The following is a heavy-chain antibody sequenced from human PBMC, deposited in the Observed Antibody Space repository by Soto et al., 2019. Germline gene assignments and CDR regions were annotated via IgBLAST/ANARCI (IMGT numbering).Heavy chain of an antibody. J-gene: IGHJ4*02. CDR3: AKDRADITMVRGVTYLGYYFDY. CDR1: GFTFSSYG. D-gene: IGHD3-10*01. CDR2: ISYDGSNK. Sequence: GGSLRLSCAASGFTFSSYGMHWVRQAPGKGLEWVAVISYDGSNKYYADSVKGRFTISRDNSKNTLYLQMNSLRAEDTAVYYCAKDRADITMVRGVTYLGYYFDYWGQGTLVTVSS. V-gene: IGHV3-30*18.